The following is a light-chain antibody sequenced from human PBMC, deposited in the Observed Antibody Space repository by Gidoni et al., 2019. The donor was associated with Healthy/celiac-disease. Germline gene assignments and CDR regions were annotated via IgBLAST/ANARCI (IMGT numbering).Light chain of an antibody. CDR3: QQLNSYPRGT. J-gene: IGKJ3*01. CDR2: AAS. CDR1: QGISSY. V-gene: IGKV1-9*01. Sequence: DIQLTHSPSFLSASVGDRVTITCRASQGISSYLAWYQQKPGKAPKLLIYAASTLQSGVPSRFSGSGSGTEFNLTISSLQTEDFATYYCQQLNSYPRGTFGPGTKVDIK.